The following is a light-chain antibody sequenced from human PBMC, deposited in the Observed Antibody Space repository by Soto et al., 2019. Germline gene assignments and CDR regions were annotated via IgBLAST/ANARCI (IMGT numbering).Light chain of an antibody. J-gene: IGKJ5*01. CDR3: QQRKYWPPIA. CDR1: QSVEIF. V-gene: IGKV3-11*01. Sequence: EVVLTQSPATLSLSPGERATLSCRASQSVEIFLAWYQLKPGQPPRLLIYDASNRATGIPARFSGSGSGTDFTLTISSLEPEDFAVYYCQQRKYWPPIAFGQGTRLEIK. CDR2: DAS.